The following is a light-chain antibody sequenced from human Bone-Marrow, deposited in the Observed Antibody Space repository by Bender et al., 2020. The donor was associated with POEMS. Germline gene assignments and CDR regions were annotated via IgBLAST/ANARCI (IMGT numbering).Light chain of an antibody. Sequence: SSELTQAPSVSVSPGQTATITCSGDALAKEYVYWYQQRPGQAPVLVTYKDTERPSGIPERFSGSTSGTTATLTISQVQAEDEADYYCQSVDSRTTYVIFGGETTLTVL. CDR3: QSVDSRTTYVI. CDR2: KDT. V-gene: IGLV3-25*03. J-gene: IGLJ2*01. CDR1: ALAKEY.